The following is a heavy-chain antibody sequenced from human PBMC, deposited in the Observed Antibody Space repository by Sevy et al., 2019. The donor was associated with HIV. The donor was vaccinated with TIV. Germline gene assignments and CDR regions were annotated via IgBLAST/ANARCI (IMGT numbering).Heavy chain of an antibody. D-gene: IGHD2-8*01. CDR2: ISGSGGST. V-gene: IGHV3-23*01. CDR3: AKDWDIVLMVYAVSPLFDY. CDR1: GFTFSSYA. J-gene: IGHJ4*02. Sequence: GGSLRLSCAASGFTFSSYAMSWVRQAPGKGLEWVSAISGSGGSTYYADSVKGRFTISRDNSKNTLYLQMNSLRAEDTAVYYCAKDWDIVLMVYAVSPLFDYWGQRTMVTVSS.